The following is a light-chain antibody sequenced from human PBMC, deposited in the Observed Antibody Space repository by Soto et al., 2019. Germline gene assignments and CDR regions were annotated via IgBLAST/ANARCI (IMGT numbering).Light chain of an antibody. CDR2: GVS. CDR1: QTLSANF. Sequence: ENVLTQSPGTLSLSPGARATLSCRASQTLSANFLAWYQQKPGQAPKLVIYGVSKRATGIPDRFSGSGSGTDFTLTIARLEPEDFAMYYCQQRSNWLTFGGGTKVEIK. J-gene: IGKJ4*01. V-gene: IGKV3D-20*02. CDR3: QQRSNWLT.